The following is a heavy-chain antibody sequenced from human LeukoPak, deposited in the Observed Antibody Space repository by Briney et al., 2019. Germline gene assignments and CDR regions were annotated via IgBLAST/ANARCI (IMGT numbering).Heavy chain of an antibody. CDR2: INPSGGST. CDR1: GYTFTSYY. CDR3: ARSPHFTSYYYGMDV. Sequence: GASVKVSCKASGYTFTSYYMHWVRQAPGQGLEWMGLINPSGGSTSYAQKFQGRVTMTRDTSTSTVYMELSSLRSEDTAVYYCARSPHFTSYYYGMDVWGQGTTVTVSS. V-gene: IGHV1-46*01. J-gene: IGHJ6*02. D-gene: IGHD2/OR15-2a*01.